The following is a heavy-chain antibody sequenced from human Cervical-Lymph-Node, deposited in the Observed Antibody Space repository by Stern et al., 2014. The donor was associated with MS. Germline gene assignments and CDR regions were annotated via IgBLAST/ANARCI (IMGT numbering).Heavy chain of an antibody. V-gene: IGHV1-69*01. CDR2: ITPIFGTA. D-gene: IGHD1-20*01. CDR3: AREYNWNDRFYGMDV. CDR1: GGTFSTYA. Sequence: QVQLGQSGAEVKKPGSSVKVSCKASGGTFSTYAISWVRQAPGHGLEWMGGITPIFGTANYAQKFQGRVTITADESTSTAYMELSSLRSEDTAVYYCAREYNWNDRFYGMDVWGQGTTVTVSS. J-gene: IGHJ6*02.